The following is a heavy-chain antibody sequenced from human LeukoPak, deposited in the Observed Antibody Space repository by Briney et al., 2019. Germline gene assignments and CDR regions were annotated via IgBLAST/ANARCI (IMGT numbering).Heavy chain of an antibody. D-gene: IGHD6-13*01. V-gene: IGHV4-59*02. Sequence: SETLSLTCTVSGDSVSSYYWSWIRQPPGEGLEWIGYIYYSGSTNYNPSLKSRVTTSVGTSKNQFSLKLTSVTAADTAVYYCARAGSSWSFDYWGQGTLVTVSS. CDR3: ARAGSSWSFDY. J-gene: IGHJ4*02. CDR1: GDSVSSYY. CDR2: IYYSGST.